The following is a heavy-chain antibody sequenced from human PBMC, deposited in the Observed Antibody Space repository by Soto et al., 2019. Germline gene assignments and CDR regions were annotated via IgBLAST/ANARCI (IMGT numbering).Heavy chain of an antibody. CDR2: IYPGDSDT. V-gene: IGHV5-51*01. CDR3: ARHYSVPAAHRYYYYYYMDV. J-gene: IGHJ6*03. Sequence: GESLKISCKGSGYSFTSYWIGWVRQMPGKGLEWMGIIYPGDSDTRYSPSFQGQVTISADKSISTAYLQWSSLKASDTAMYYCARHYSVPAAHRYYYYYYMDVWGKGTTVTVSS. CDR1: GYSFTSYW. D-gene: IGHD2-2*01.